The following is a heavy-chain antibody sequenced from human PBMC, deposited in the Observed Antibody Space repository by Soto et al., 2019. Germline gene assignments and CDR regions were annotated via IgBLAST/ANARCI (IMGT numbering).Heavy chain of an antibody. Sequence: QVQLQESGPGLVKPSETLSLTCSVSGGSISNHYWSWIRQPPGKGLEWIGYIYYNGNTNYNPSLTSRVTMSVDTSRNQIALKLTTVTAADTAVYYCTRANWYSEYWGQGTLFTVSS. CDR1: GGSISNHY. V-gene: IGHV4-59*11. D-gene: IGHD7-27*01. CDR3: TRANWYSEY. CDR2: IYYNGNT. J-gene: IGHJ4*02.